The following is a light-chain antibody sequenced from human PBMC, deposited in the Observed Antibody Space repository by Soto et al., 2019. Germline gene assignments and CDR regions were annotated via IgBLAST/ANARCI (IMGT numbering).Light chain of an antibody. CDR1: QSVSSY. Sequence: EIVLSQSPGTLSLSPGERATLSCRASQSVSSYLAWYQQRPGQAPRLLIYDASNRATGIPARFSGSGSGTDFTLTISSLEPEDFAVYYCQQYGSSTVTFGQGTRLEIK. V-gene: IGKV3-11*01. J-gene: IGKJ5*01. CDR3: QQYGSSTVT. CDR2: DAS.